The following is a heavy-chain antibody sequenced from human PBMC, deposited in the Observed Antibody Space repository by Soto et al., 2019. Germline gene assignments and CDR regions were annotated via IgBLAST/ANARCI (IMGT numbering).Heavy chain of an antibody. Sequence: QEQLQQWGAGLLRPSETLSLTCAVYVGSFSGYYWSWIRQPPGKGLEWVGEINHGGRTNYNPSLKSRVTISVDTSKNQFSLKLSYVSAADTAVYYCGRYCKNGSCYGGVFDIWGQGTMVTVSS. CDR2: INHGGRT. D-gene: IGHD2-15*01. V-gene: IGHV4-34*01. J-gene: IGHJ3*02. CDR1: VGSFSGYY. CDR3: GRYCKNGSCYGGVFDI.